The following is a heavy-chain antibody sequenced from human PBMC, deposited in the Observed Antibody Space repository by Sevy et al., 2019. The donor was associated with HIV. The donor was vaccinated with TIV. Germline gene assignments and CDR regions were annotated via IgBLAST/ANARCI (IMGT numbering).Heavy chain of an antibody. CDR1: GFTFSSCT. Sequence: GGSVRLSCAASGFTFSSCTMSWVRQAPGKGLEWVSGISGSGGTTYYTDSLKGRFTISRDNSKNTLYLQMNSLRAEDTAVYYCAKSAGRGDYNQYFDYWGQGTLVTVSS. J-gene: IGHJ4*02. CDR2: ISGSGGTT. V-gene: IGHV3-23*01. D-gene: IGHD3-9*01. CDR3: AKSAGRGDYNQYFDY.